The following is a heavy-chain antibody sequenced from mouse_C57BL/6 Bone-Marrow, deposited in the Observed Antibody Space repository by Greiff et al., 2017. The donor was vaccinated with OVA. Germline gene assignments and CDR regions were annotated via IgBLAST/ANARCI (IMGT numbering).Heavy chain of an antibody. CDR1: GYTFTSYW. J-gene: IGHJ2*01. D-gene: IGHD3-1*01. CDR2: IDPSDSYT. V-gene: IGHV1-59*01. Sequence: QVQLQQSGAELVRPGTSVKLSCKASGYTFTSYWMHWVKQRPGQGLEWIGVIDPSDSYTNYNQKFKGKATLTVDTSSSTAYMQLSSLTSEDSAVYYCARRRAYFDYWGQGTTLTVSS. CDR3: ARRRAYFDY.